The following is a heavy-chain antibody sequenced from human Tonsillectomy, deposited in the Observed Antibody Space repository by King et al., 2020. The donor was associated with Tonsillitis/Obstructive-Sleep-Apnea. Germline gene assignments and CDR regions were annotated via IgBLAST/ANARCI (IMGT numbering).Heavy chain of an antibody. J-gene: IGHJ6*03. CDR3: ANTFCRAISCHMGYYYMDV. CDR1: GGSISSRSHY. CDR2: IYYGGST. Sequence: LQLQESGPGLVKPSETLSLTCTVSGGSISSRSHYWAWIRQPPGKGLEWIGSIYYGGSTYYNPSLKSRITISVDASKNQFSLHLSSVTAADTAVYYCANTFCRAISCHMGYYYMDVWGKGATVTVSS. D-gene: IGHD2-2*01. V-gene: IGHV4-39*01.